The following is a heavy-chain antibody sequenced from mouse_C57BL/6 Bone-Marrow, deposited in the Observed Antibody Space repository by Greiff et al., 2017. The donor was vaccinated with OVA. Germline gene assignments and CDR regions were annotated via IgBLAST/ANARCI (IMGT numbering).Heavy chain of an antibody. D-gene: IGHD2-4*01. CDR2: IYPGDGDT. CDR1: GYAFSSYW. CDR3: ARRGIYYDYDVDY. V-gene: IGHV1-80*01. Sequence: QVQLQQSGAELVKPGASVTISCKASGYAFSSYWMNWVKQRPGKGLEWIGQIYPGDGDTNYNGKFKGKATLTADKSSSTAYMQLSSLTSEDSAVYFCARRGIYYDYDVDYWGQGTTLTVSS. J-gene: IGHJ2*01.